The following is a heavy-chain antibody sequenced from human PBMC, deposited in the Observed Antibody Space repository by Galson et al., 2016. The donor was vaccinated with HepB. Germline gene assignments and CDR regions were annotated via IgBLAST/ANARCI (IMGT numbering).Heavy chain of an antibody. D-gene: IGHD5-18*01. CDR1: GFTFRISG. Sequence: SLRLSCAASGFTFRISGMHWVRQAPGKGLEWVAVLSYDGSYIQYAASVKGRFTISRDNSKNTLFLQMNSLRPEDTAVHYCAKEITTTMVTYFDYWGQGTLVTVSS. V-gene: IGHV3-30*18. CDR2: LSYDGSYI. J-gene: IGHJ4*02. CDR3: AKEITTTMVTYFDY.